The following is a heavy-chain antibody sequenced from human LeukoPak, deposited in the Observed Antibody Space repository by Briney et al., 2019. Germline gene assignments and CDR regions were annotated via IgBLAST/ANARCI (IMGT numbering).Heavy chain of an antibody. Sequence: SETLSLTCTVSGDSISSYYWSWIRQPPGKGLEWNGYISYSGSTKYNPSLKSRVTISADTSKFPLKLSSLIGADTAVYYCARGRVYFYGSGSRYLDDAFDVWGQGTMVTVSS. V-gene: IGHV4-59*01. J-gene: IGHJ3*01. D-gene: IGHD3-10*01. CDR2: ISYSGST. CDR3: ARGRVYFYGSGSRYLDDAFDV. CDR1: GDSISSYY.